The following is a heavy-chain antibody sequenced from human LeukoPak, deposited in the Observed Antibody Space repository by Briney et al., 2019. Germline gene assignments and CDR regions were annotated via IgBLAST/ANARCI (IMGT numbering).Heavy chain of an antibody. Sequence: GGSLRLSCAASGFTFSRYAMSWVRRRAPGKGLECVSAISDSGGNTYYADSAEGRFTISRDNSKNTLYLQMNSLRAEDTAVYYCAKDERYCSSTGCQRYYFDYWGQGTLVTVSS. CDR1: GFTFSRYA. D-gene: IGHD2-2*01. CDR2: ISDSGGNT. CDR3: AKDERYCSSTGCQRYYFDY. V-gene: IGHV3-23*01. J-gene: IGHJ4*02.